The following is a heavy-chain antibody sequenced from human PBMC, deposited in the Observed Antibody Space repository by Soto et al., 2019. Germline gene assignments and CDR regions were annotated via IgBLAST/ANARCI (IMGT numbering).Heavy chain of an antibody. CDR1: GASISNGDYS. CDR2: IYSSGRS. J-gene: IGHJ5*01. V-gene: IGHV4-30-2*01. CDR3: ARGREGPFFDF. Sequence: SETLSLTCAVSGASISNGDYSWSWIRQPPGRALEWIGYIYSSGRSDYNPSLKSRVTISIDRSKNQFSLRLTSVTAADAAVYYCARGREGPFFDFWGQGALVIVSS.